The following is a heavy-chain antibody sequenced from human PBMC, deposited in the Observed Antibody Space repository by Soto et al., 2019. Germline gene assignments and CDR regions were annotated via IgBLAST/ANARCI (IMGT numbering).Heavy chain of an antibody. V-gene: IGHV4-38-2*01. CDR2: IYHTGTT. CDR1: SDSIMGIYY. CDR3: ARTDNVGYYPH. D-gene: IGHD3-3*01. Sequence: PSDTLSLTCAVSSDSIMGIYYWAWDPQSLGRGLEWFANIYHTGTTYYTPAVESRVTISVDTSKSQFSLRLSSVTAADSAVYFCARTDNVGYYPHLGQGNLVTIS. J-gene: IGHJ4*02.